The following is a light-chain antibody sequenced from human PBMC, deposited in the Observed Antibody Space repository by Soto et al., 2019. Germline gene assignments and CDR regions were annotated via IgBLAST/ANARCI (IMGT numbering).Light chain of an antibody. CDR3: CSWADSQSFDV. CDR2: DVT. V-gene: IGLV2-11*01. J-gene: IGLJ3*02. CDR1: SSDVGSYNY. Sequence: QSVLTQPRSVSGTPGQSVTISCTGTSSDVGSYNYVSWYQQHPGTAPKLMIYDVTKRPSGVPDRFSGSKSGNSAFVTICGLQSEDEADYYCCSWADSQSFDVFGTGTKLTVL.